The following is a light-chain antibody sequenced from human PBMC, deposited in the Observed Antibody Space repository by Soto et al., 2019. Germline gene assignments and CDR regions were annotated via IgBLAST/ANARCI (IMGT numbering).Light chain of an antibody. J-gene: IGLJ3*02. V-gene: IGLV1-40*01. CDR3: QSYDISLSGSV. CDR2: GNS. Sequence: QAVVTQPPSVSGAPGQRVTISCTGSSSNIGAGYDVPWYQQLPGTAPKLLIYGNSNRPSGVPDRFSGSKSGTSASLAITGLQAEDEADYYCQSYDISLSGSVFGGGTKLTVL. CDR1: SSNIGAGYD.